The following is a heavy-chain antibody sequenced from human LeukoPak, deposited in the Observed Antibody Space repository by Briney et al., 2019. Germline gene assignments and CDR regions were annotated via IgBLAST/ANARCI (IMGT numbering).Heavy chain of an antibody. CDR2: INPSGGDT. J-gene: IGHJ5*02. CDR1: GYTFTNYY. D-gene: IGHD2/OR15-2a*01. CDR3: TRDLERCNIICCPKGNWFDP. V-gene: IGHV1-46*01. Sequence: ASVKVSCKASGYTFTNYYMHWVRQAPGQELEWMGMINPSGGDTNYAEKFQGRVTMTRDTSTSTVYMELSSMRSEDTVVYHCTRDLERCNIICCPKGNWFDPWGQGTLVTVST.